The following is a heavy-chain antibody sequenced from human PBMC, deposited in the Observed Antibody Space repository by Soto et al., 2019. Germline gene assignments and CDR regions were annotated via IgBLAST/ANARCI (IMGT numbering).Heavy chain of an antibody. Sequence: SVKVSCKASGGTFSSYAISWVRQAPGQGLEWMGGIIPIFGTANYAQKFQGRVTITADESTSTAYMELSSLRSEDTAVYYCASGGSMTTVTTLDYWGQGTLVTVSS. CDR3: ASGGSMTTVTTLDY. D-gene: IGHD4-17*01. CDR2: IIPIFGTA. V-gene: IGHV1-69*13. CDR1: GGTFSSYA. J-gene: IGHJ4*02.